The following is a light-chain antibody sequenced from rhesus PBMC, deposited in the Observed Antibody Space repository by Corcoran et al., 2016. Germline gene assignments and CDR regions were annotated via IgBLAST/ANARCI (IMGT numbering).Light chain of an antibody. Sequence: DIQMTQSPSSLSASVGDRVTITCRASQGITNVLAWYQQKPGETLKLLIYEASILQSGIPSRFSGSRSGTDFTLTISSLQSEDFATYSCQHYYSAPFTFGPGTKLDIK. J-gene: IGKJ3*01. CDR2: EAS. CDR1: QGITNV. CDR3: QHYYSAPFT. V-gene: IGKV1-21*01.